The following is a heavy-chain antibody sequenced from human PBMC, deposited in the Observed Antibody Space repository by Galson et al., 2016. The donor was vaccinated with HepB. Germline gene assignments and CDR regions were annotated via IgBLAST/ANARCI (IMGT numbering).Heavy chain of an antibody. CDR1: GVSISSTNR. D-gene: IGHD3-3*01. Sequence: SETLSLTCAVSGVSISSTNRWSWVRQTPGKGLEWIGDIFHSGSTNYTPSLKSRVTISVDKSKNQFSLKMNSLTAADTAIYYCARFPRGGHSGEFWDYWGQGTLVTVSS. V-gene: IGHV4-4*02. CDR3: ARFPRGGHSGEFWDY. J-gene: IGHJ4*02. CDR2: IFHSGST.